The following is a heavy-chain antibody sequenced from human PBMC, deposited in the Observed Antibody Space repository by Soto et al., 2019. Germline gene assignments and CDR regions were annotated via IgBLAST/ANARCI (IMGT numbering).Heavy chain of an antibody. J-gene: IGHJ4*02. V-gene: IGHV3-7*01. Sequence: PGGSLRLSCAASGFSFSISPMHWVRQAPGKGPERVANIKQDGSEKYYVDSVKGRFTISRDNAKNSLYLQMNSLRAEDTAVYYCARASYYYDSSGYYHPDYWGQGTLVTVSS. D-gene: IGHD3-22*01. CDR3: ARASYYYDSSGYYHPDY. CDR1: GFSFSISP. CDR2: IKQDGSEK.